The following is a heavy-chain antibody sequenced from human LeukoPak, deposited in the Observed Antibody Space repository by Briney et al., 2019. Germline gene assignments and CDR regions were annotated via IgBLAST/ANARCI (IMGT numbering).Heavy chain of an antibody. D-gene: IGHD3-22*01. V-gene: IGHV1-69*13. CDR3: ARTPPYYYDSSGFPFDY. J-gene: IGHJ4*02. CDR2: IIPIFGTA. CDR1: GGTFSSYA. Sequence: SVKVSCKASGGTFSSYAISWVRQAPGQGLEWMGGIIPIFGTANYAQKFQGRVTITADESTSTAYMELSSLRSEDTAVYYCARTPPYYYDSSGFPFDYWGQGTLVTVSS.